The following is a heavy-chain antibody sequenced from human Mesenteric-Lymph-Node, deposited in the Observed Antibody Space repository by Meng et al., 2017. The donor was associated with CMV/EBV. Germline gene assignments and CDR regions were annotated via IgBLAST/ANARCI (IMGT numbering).Heavy chain of an antibody. D-gene: IGHD6-6*01. J-gene: IGHJ4*02. Sequence: GESLKISCAASGFTVSSNYMSWVRQAPGKGLEWVSVIYSCGSTYYADSVKGRFTIPRDNSKTTLYLHMNSLRAEDTAVYYCAKNRVSYTSSRALDYWGQGTQVTVSS. CDR2: IYSCGST. CDR1: GFTVSSNY. V-gene: IGHV3-66*03. CDR3: AKNRVSYTSSRALDY.